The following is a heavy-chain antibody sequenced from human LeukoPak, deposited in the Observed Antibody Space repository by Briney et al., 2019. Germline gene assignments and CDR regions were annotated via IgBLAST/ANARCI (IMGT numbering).Heavy chain of an antibody. CDR1: GYTFTGYY. CDR2: IIPIFGTA. D-gene: IGHD2-15*01. CDR3: ARERAEGYCSGGSCYDAFDY. V-gene: IGHV1-69*06. J-gene: IGHJ4*02. Sequence: ASVKVSCKASGYTFTGYYMHWVRQAPGQGLEWMGGIIPIFGTANYAQKFQGRVTITADKSTSTAYMELSSLRSEDTAVYYCARERAEGYCSGGSCYDAFDYWGQGTLVTVSS.